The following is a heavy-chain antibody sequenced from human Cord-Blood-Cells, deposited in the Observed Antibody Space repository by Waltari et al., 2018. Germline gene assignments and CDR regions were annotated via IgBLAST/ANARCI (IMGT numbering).Heavy chain of an antibody. Sequence: QVQLQQWGAGLLKPSETLSLTCAVYGGSFSGYYWSWIRQPPGKGLEWIGEINHSGSTNYNPSLKSRVTISVDTSKNQFSLKLSSVTAADTAVYYCARSLRGAPSIWGQGTLVTVSS. D-gene: IGHD3-10*01. CDR3: ARSLRGAPSI. J-gene: IGHJ4*02. V-gene: IGHV4-34*01. CDR2: INHSGST. CDR1: GGSFSGYY.